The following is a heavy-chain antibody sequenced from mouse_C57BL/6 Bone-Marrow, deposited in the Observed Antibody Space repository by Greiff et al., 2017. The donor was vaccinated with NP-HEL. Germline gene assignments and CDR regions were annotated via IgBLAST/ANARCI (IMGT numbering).Heavy chain of an antibody. J-gene: IGHJ3*01. Sequence: EVQLQQSGPELVKPGASVKMSCKASGYTFTDYNMHWVKQSHGKSLEWIGYINPNNGGTSYNQKFKGKATLTVNKSSSTAYMELRSLTSEDSAVYYCARWNGSSYVGVWFAYWGQGTLVTVSA. CDR2: INPNNGGT. CDR3: ARWNGSSYVGVWFAY. D-gene: IGHD1-1*01. V-gene: IGHV1-22*01. CDR1: GYTFTDYN.